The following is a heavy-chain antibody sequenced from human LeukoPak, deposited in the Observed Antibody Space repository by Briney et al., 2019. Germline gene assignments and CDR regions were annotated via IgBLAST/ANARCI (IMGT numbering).Heavy chain of an antibody. Sequence: PSETLSLTCAIYGGSFSGYYWSWIRQPPGKGLEWIGEINHSGSTNYNPSLKSRVTISVDTSKNQFSLKLSSVTAADTAVYYCVGRILRTGERGRYNWFDPWGQGTLVTVSS. CDR1: GGSFSGYY. V-gene: IGHV4-34*01. J-gene: IGHJ5*02. D-gene: IGHD2-21*01. CDR3: VGRILRTGERGRYNWFDP. CDR2: INHSGST.